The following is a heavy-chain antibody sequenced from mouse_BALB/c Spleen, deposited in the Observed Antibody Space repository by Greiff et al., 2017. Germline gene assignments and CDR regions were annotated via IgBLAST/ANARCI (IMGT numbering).Heavy chain of an antibody. D-gene: IGHD2-4*01. CDR3: ARQVSRLRYAMDY. CDR2: ISSGGSYT. Sequence: DVMLVESGGDLVKPGGSLKLSCAASGFTFSSYGMSWVRQTPDKRLEWVATISSGGSYTYYPDSVKGRFTISRDNAKNTLYLQMSSLKSEDTAMYYCARQVSRLRYAMDYWGQGTSVTVSS. J-gene: IGHJ4*01. CDR1: GFTFSSYG. V-gene: IGHV5-6*02.